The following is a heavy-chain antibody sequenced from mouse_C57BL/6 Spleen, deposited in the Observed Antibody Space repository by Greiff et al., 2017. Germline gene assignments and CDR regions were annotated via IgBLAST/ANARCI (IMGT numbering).Heavy chain of an antibody. Sequence: QVQLQQPGAELVKPGASVKLSCKASGYTFTSYWMHWVKQRPGRGLEWIGRIDPNSGGTKYNEKFKSKATLTVDKPSSTAYMQLSSQTSEDSAVYYCARSYDYDAWFAYWGQGTLVTVSA. D-gene: IGHD2-4*01. CDR2: IDPNSGGT. J-gene: IGHJ3*01. CDR3: ARSYDYDAWFAY. CDR1: GYTFTSYW. V-gene: IGHV1-72*01.